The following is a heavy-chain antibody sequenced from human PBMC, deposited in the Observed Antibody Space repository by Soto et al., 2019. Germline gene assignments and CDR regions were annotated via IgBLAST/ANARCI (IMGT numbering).Heavy chain of an antibody. V-gene: IGHV3-53*01. CDR1: GFTVSSTHY. CDR3: HGYGY. CDR2: IYSGGTT. J-gene: IGHJ4*02. D-gene: IGHD5-12*01. Sequence: EVQVVESGGGLIQPGGSLRLSCVVSGFTVSSTHYMSWVRQAPGKGLEWVSVIYSGGTTFYSDSVKGRFTISRDNSKNSLYLQMYSLRAEDTAVYYCHGYGYWGQGTLVTVSS.